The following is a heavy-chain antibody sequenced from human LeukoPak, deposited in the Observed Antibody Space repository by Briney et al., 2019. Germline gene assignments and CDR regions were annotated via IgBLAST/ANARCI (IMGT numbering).Heavy chain of an antibody. CDR2: IYYSGST. Sequence: PSETLSLTCTVSGGSISSYYWSWIRQPPGKGLEWIGYIYYSGSTNCNPSLKSRVTISVDTSKNQFSLKLSSVTAADTAVYYCARLRAVAGLFDYWGQGTLVTVSS. CDR3: ARLRAVAGLFDY. J-gene: IGHJ4*02. CDR1: GGSISSYY. D-gene: IGHD6-19*01. V-gene: IGHV4-59*08.